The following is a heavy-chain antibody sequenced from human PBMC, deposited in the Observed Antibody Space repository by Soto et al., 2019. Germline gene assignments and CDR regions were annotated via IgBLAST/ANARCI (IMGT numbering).Heavy chain of an antibody. CDR3: AIDPAYYDFLSGSSWFDP. CDR2: ISYDGGNE. Sequence: GSLRLSCAASGFSFSSFAMHGVRQAAGKGLEWVAVISYDGGNEYYADSVKGRFTISRDNSKNTLYLQMNSLRAEDTAVYYCAIDPAYYDFLSGSSWFDPWGQGALVTVSS. CDR1: GFSFSSFA. J-gene: IGHJ5*02. V-gene: IGHV3-30-3*01. D-gene: IGHD3-3*01.